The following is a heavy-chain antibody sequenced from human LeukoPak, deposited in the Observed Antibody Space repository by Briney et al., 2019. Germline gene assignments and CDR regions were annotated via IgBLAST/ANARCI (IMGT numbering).Heavy chain of an antibody. Sequence: GGSLRLSCAASGFTFSSYWMSWVRQAPGKGLEWVANIMQDGSEKYYVDSVKGRFTISRDNAKNSPYLQMNSLRAEDTAVYYCARADPFFGVPLNYMDVWGKGTTVTVSS. J-gene: IGHJ6*03. D-gene: IGHD3-3*01. V-gene: IGHV3-7*01. CDR2: IMQDGSEK. CDR1: GFTFSSYW. CDR3: ARADPFFGVPLNYMDV.